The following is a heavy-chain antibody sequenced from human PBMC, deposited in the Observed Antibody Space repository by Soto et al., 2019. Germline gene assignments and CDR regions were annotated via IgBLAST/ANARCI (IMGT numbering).Heavy chain of an antibody. CDR1: GFTLSSYA. D-gene: IGHD3-10*01. Sequence: EVQLLESGGGLVQPGGSLRLSCAASGFTLSSYAMSWVRQAPGKGLEWVSAISGSGGSTYYADSVKGRFTISRDNSKNTLSLQMNSLRAEDTAVYYCAKAPGGYNWFDLWGQGTLVTVSS. J-gene: IGHJ5*02. V-gene: IGHV3-23*01. CDR3: AKAPGGYNWFDL. CDR2: ISGSGGST.